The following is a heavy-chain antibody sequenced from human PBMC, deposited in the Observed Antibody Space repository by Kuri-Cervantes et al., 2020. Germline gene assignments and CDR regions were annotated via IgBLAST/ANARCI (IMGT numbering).Heavy chain of an antibody. D-gene: IGHD4-17*01. J-gene: IGHJ4*02. CDR1: GGSISSGGYY. Sequence: LRLSCTVSGGSISSGGYYWSWIRQHPGKGLEWIGYIYYSGSTYYNPSLKSRVTISVDTSKNQFSLKLSSVTAADTAVYYCARGPLTSVTNAYFDYWGQGTLVTVSS. V-gene: IGHV4-31*03. CDR3: ARGPLTSVTNAYFDY. CDR2: IYYSGST.